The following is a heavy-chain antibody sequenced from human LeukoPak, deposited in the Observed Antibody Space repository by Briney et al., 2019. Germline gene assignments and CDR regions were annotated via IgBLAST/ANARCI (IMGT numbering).Heavy chain of an antibody. CDR2: IKQDGSEK. J-gene: IGHJ3*02. CDR1: GFTFSSYW. V-gene: IGHV3-7*01. Sequence: GGSLRLSCAASGFTFSSYWMSWVRQAPGKGLEWVANIKQDGSEKYYVDSVKGRFTISRDNAKNSLYLQMNSLRAEDTAVYYCARAYSSSSLGAFDIWGQGTMVTVSS. D-gene: IGHD6-6*01. CDR3: ARAYSSSSLGAFDI.